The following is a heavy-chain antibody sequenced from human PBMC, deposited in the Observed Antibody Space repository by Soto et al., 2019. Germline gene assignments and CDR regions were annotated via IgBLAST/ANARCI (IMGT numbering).Heavy chain of an antibody. D-gene: IGHD1-26*01. Sequence: QVQLQESGPGLVKPSETLSLTCTVSGGSVSSGSYYWSWIRQPPGKGLEWIGYIYYSGSTNYNPSLKSRVTISVDKSKNQFSLKLSSMTAADTAVYYCARGLEVGATQIDYWGQGTLVTVSS. V-gene: IGHV4-61*01. J-gene: IGHJ4*02. CDR1: GGSVSSGSYY. CDR2: IYYSGST. CDR3: ARGLEVGATQIDY.